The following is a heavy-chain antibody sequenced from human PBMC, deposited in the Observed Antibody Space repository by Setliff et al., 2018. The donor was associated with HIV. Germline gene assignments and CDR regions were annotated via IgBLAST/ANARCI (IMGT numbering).Heavy chain of an antibody. Sequence: SVKVSCKPSGGTFNNFAINWVRQAPGQGLEWLGGIIPIFGEGNYAQKFEGRVSITADKSTNTAYMELSSLRSEDTAVYYCARVALPGITPLRHFDYWGQGTLVTVSS. CDR2: IIPIFGEG. J-gene: IGHJ4*02. CDR3: ARVALPGITPLRHFDY. D-gene: IGHD3-10*01. V-gene: IGHV1-69*06. CDR1: GGTFNNFA.